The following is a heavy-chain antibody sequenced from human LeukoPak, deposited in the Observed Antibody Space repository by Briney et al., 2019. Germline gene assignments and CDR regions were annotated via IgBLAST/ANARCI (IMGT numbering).Heavy chain of an antibody. Sequence: SETLSLTCTVSGGSISSYYWSWIRQPQGKGLEWIGYIYYSGSTNYNPSLKSRVTISVDTSKNQFSLKLSSVTAADTAVYYCARTPLGQRDILTGYYSYYGMDVWGQGTTVTVSS. D-gene: IGHD3-9*01. CDR3: ARTPLGQRDILTGYYSYYGMDV. CDR1: GGSISSYY. J-gene: IGHJ6*02. V-gene: IGHV4-59*08. CDR2: IYYSGST.